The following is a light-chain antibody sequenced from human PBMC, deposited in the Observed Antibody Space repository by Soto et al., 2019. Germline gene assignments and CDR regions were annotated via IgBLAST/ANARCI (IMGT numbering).Light chain of an antibody. CDR2: GAS. Sequence: IVLTQSPGTLSLSPGETATLSCRASESLLPHSIAWYHQKPGQAPRLLIYGASSRATGIPDRFSGSGSGTDFTLTISRLEPEDFAVYYCQQYGSSPTFGQGTKVDI. CDR3: QQYGSSPT. CDR1: ESLLPHS. J-gene: IGKJ1*01. V-gene: IGKV3-20*01.